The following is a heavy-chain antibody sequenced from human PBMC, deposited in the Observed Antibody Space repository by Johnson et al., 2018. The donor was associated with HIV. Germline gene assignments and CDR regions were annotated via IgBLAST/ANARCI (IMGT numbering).Heavy chain of an antibody. Sequence: MLLVESGGGVVRPGGSLRLSCAASGFTFDDYGMNWVRQAPGKGLAWVSRINRDGSSSRYADSVKGRFTFSRDNAKTTLYLQMNSLRPDHTAVYYCAKEGWAAAQEGWGAFDIWGQGTMVTVSS. CDR2: INRDGSSS. CDR1: GFTFDDYG. J-gene: IGHJ3*02. CDR3: AKEGWAAAQEGWGAFDI. D-gene: IGHD6-13*01. V-gene: IGHV3-20*04.